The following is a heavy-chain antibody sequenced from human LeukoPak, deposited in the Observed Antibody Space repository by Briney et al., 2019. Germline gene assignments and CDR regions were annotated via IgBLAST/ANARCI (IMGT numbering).Heavy chain of an antibody. CDR3: ASCHCTNGVCYGECEYFQH. Sequence: ASVKVSCKASGYTFTSYGISWVRQAPGQGLEWMGWISAYNGNTNYAQNLQGRVTMTTDTSTRTAYMELGSLRSDDTAVYYCASCHCTNGVCYGECEYFQHWGQGTLVTVSS. J-gene: IGHJ1*01. D-gene: IGHD2-8*01. CDR1: GYTFTSYG. CDR2: ISAYNGNT. V-gene: IGHV1-18*01.